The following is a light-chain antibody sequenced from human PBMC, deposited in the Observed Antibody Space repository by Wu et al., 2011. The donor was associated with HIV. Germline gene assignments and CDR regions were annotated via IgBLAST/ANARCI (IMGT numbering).Light chain of an antibody. CDR1: QGISQF. Sequence: TCRASQGISQFLVLVSDRNQGNLLRSRSMLHPLAIRVPSRFSGSGSGADFTLTISSLQPEDVATYYCQKYNTAPWTFGQGTKVEMK. J-gene: IGKJ1*01. V-gene: IGKV1-27*01. CDR2: LHP. CDR3: QKYNTAPWT.